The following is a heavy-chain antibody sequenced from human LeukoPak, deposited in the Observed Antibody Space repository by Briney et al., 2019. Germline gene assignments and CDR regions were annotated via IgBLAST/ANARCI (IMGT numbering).Heavy chain of an antibody. D-gene: IGHD3-22*01. CDR1: GGSISSSSYY. J-gene: IGHJ4*02. Sequence: SETLSLTCTVSGGSISSSSYYWGWIRQPPGKGLEWIGSIYYSGSTYYNPSLKSRVTISVDTSKNLFSLKLSSVTAADTAVYYCARCYYYDSSGPDYWGQRTLVTVSS. V-gene: IGHV4-39*01. CDR2: IYYSGST. CDR3: ARCYYYDSSGPDY.